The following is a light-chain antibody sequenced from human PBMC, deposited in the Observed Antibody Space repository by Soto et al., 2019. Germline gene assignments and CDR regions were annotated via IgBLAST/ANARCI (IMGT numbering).Light chain of an antibody. CDR1: SGHSSYA. Sequence: QLVLTQSPSASASLGASVKLTCTLSSGHSSYAIAWHQQQPEKGPRYLMKLNSDGSHNKGDGIPDRFSGSSSGAERYLTISSLKSEDEADYYCQTWNTGTHVVFGGGTKVTVL. V-gene: IGLV4-69*01. CDR3: QTWNTGTHVV. J-gene: IGLJ2*01. CDR2: LNSDGSH.